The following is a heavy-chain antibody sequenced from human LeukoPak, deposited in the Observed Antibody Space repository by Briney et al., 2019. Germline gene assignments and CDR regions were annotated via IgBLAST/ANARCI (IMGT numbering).Heavy chain of an antibody. CDR3: ARVVVVPAAIPAKPWLDTSRYYYYGMDV. Sequence: GASVKVSCKASGYTFTSYGISWVRPAPGQGLEWMGWISAYNGNTKYAQKLQGRVTMTTDTSTSTAYMALRSLRSDDTAVYYCARVVVVPAAIPAKPWLDTSRYYYYGMDVWGQGTTVTVSS. J-gene: IGHJ6*02. D-gene: IGHD2-2*01. CDR1: GYTFTSYG. V-gene: IGHV1-18*01. CDR2: ISAYNGNT.